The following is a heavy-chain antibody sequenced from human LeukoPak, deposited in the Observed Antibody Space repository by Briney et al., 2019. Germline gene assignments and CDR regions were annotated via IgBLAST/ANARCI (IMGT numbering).Heavy chain of an antibody. D-gene: IGHD2-21*02. CDR2: ISDTGRTT. CDR3: AKDHDNTDYYYYFDS. J-gene: IGHJ4*02. Sequence: PGGSLRLSCAASGFSFNTYAMNWVRQAPGKGLEWVSGISDTGRTTYYTDSVKGRFTISRNNSKNTLHLQMNSLRAEDTALYFCAKDHDNTDYYYYFDSWGQGTLVTDPS. CDR1: GFSFNTYA. V-gene: IGHV3-23*01.